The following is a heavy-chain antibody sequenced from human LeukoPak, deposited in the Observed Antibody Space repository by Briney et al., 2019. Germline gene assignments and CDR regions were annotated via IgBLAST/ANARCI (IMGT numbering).Heavy chain of an antibody. D-gene: IGHD5-12*01. V-gene: IGHV4-34*01. Sequence: SETLSLTCAVYGGSLSGYYWSWIRQPPGKGLEWIGEINHSGSTNYNPSLKSRVTISVDTSKNQFSLKLSSVTAADTAVYYCARLPTITFFDYWGQGTLVTVSS. J-gene: IGHJ4*02. CDR3: ARLPTITFFDY. CDR2: INHSGST. CDR1: GGSLSGYY.